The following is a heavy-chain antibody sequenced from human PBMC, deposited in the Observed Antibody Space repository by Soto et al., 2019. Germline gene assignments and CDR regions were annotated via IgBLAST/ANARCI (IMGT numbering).Heavy chain of an antibody. J-gene: IGHJ4*02. V-gene: IGHV1-46*04. D-gene: IGHD2-15*01. CDR3: ARDNNCSGGSCYSPHIDY. CDR1: GYTFTNFY. CDR2: INPSGGST. Sequence: GASVKVSCKASGYTFTNFYIHWVRQAPGQGLEWMGIINPSGGSTTYAQKLLGRVTMTRDTSTSTVYMELSSLRSEDTAVYYCARDNNCSGGSCYSPHIDYRGQGTLVTVSS.